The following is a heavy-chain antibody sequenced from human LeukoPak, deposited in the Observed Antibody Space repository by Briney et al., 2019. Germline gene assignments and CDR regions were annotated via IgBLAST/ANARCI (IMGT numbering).Heavy chain of an antibody. CDR3: ARVRAEGDYWHEEIDY. CDR2: IYHSGST. Sequence: PSETLSLTCAVSGGSISSGGYSRSWIRPPPGKGLEWIGYIYHSGSTYYNPSLKSRVTISVDRSKNQFSLKLSSVTAADTAVYYCARVRAEGDYWHEEIDYWGQGTLVTVSS. V-gene: IGHV4-30-2*01. J-gene: IGHJ4*02. D-gene: IGHD4-17*01. CDR1: GGSISSGGYS.